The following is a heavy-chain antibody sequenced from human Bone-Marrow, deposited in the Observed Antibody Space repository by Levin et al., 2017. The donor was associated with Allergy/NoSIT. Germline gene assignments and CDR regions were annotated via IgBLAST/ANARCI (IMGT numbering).Heavy chain of an antibody. V-gene: IGHV4-59*01. J-gene: IGHJ5*02. CDR2: ISYSGNT. CDR1: GGSISSYY. D-gene: IGHD3-10*01. Sequence: PSETLSLTCTVSGGSISSYYWSWIRQPPGKGLEWIGYISYSGNTKYNPSLKSLVTISLDTSKNQFSLQLSSVTAADTAIYYCVRDNYYGSGDNWFDPWGQGTLVTVAS. CDR3: VRDNYYGSGDNWFDP.